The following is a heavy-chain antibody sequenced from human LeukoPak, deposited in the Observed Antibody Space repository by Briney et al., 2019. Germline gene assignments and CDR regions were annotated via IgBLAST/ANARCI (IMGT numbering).Heavy chain of an antibody. CDR3: ARDLSYCTITSCSYYYYGMDV. J-gene: IGHJ6*02. CDR2: ISSSGGTI. V-gene: IGHV3-48*01. D-gene: IGHD2-2*01. CDR1: GFTFSSYA. Sequence: PGGSLRLSCAASGFTFSSYAMSWVRQAPGKGLEWVSYISSSGGTIYYADSVKGRFTISRDKAKNSLYLQMNSLRAEDTAVYYCARDLSYCTITSCSYYYYGMDVWGQGTTVTVSS.